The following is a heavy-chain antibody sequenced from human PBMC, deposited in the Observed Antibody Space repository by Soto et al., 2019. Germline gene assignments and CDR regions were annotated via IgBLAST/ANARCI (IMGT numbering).Heavy chain of an antibody. CDR3: ARVLVDTAMVTLGY. V-gene: IGHV1-18*04. CDR1: GYTFTSYY. CDR2: ISAYNGNT. D-gene: IGHD5-18*01. Sequence: ASVKVSCKASGYTFTSYYMHWVRQATGQGLEWMGWISAYNGNTNYAQKLQGRVTMTTDTSTSTAYMELRSLRSDDTTVYYCARVLVDTAMVTLGYWGQGTLVTVSS. J-gene: IGHJ4*02.